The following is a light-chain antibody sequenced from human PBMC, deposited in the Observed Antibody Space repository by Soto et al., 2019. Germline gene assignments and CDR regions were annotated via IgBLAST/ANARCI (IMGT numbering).Light chain of an antibody. CDR2: KAS. CDR3: QQYDNLPLI. J-gene: IGKJ5*01. Sequence: DIQMTPSPSSLSASVYDRVIMTCRASPSISNNLNRYQQKPGKAPKLLIYKASTLKSGVPSRFSGSGSGTDFTFTISSLQPEDFATYYCQQYDNLPLIFGQGTRLEIK. CDR1: PSISNN. V-gene: IGKV1-33*01.